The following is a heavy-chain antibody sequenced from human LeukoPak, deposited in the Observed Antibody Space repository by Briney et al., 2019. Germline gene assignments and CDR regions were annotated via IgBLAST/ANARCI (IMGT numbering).Heavy chain of an antibody. D-gene: IGHD5-18*01. J-gene: IGHJ3*02. CDR1: GGSISSGGYY. CDR2: IYYTGST. CDR3: ARSRSGYSYDHAAFEI. Sequence: PSETLSLTCTVSGGSISSGGYYWSWIRQHPGKGLEWIGYIYYTGSTTYNPSLRSRVTISVDTSRNQFSLKLYSVTAADTAVYYCARSRSGYSYDHAAFEIWGQGTMVTVSS. V-gene: IGHV4-61*08.